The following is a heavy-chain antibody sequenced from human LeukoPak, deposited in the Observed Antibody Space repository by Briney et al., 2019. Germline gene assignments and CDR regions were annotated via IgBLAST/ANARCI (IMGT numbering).Heavy chain of an antibody. V-gene: IGHV4-59*12. CDR1: GGSISSYY. J-gene: IGHJ6*03. CDR2: IYHSGST. CDR3: ARAAITAYYMDV. D-gene: IGHD1-20*01. Sequence: PSETLSLTCTVSGGSISSYYWSWIRQPPGKGLEGIGYIYHSGSTNYNPSLKSRVTISVDTSKNQFSLKLSSVTAADTAVYYCARAAITAYYMDVWGKGTTVTVSS.